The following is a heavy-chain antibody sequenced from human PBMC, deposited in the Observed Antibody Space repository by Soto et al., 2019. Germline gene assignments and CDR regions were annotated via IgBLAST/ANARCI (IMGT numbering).Heavy chain of an antibody. CDR3: ESANWNYRHGMDV. V-gene: IGHV3-30-3*01. CDR2: ISYDGSNK. D-gene: IGHD1-7*01. CDR1: GFTFSSYA. Sequence: QVQLVESGGGVVQPGRSLRLSCAASGFTFSSYAMHWVRQAPGKGLEWVAVISYDGSNKYYADSVKGRFTISRDNSKNTLYLQRNSLRAEDTAVYYCESANWNYRHGMDVWGQGTTVTVSS. J-gene: IGHJ6*02.